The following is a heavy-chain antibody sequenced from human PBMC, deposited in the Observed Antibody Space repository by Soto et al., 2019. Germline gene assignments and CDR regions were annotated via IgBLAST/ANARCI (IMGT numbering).Heavy chain of an antibody. Sequence: SETLSLTCTVSGGSISSYYWSWIRQPPGKGLEWIGYIHYSGSTNYNPSLKSRVTISVDTSKNQFSLKLSSVTAADTAVYYCARGFPTVVTVDYWGQGTLVTVSS. J-gene: IGHJ4*02. CDR1: GGSISSYY. V-gene: IGHV4-59*08. CDR2: IHYSGST. CDR3: ARGFPTVVTVDY. D-gene: IGHD4-17*01.